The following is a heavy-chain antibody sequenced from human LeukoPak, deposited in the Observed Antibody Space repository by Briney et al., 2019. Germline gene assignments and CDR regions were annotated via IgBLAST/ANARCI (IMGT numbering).Heavy chain of an antibody. CDR1: EYSFTVHY. J-gene: IGHJ5*02. V-gene: IGHV1-2*02. CDR3: ARDARVGVFGVFDFRFDP. CDR2: INPNSVEP. D-gene: IGHD3-16*01. Sequence: ASVKVSCKPSEYSFTVHYIHWARHAPGQGLEWMGWINPNSVEPNYAQILQGRVTMTRDTATSTAYMELIRLRFDATAMYYCARDARVGVFGVFDFRFDPWGQGTLVTVSS.